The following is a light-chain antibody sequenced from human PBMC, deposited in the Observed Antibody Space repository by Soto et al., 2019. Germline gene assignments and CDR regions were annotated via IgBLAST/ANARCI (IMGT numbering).Light chain of an antibody. CDR1: QSVSSK. J-gene: IGKJ2*01. Sequence: VMSPSPATPSLSPGESAILSCRASQSVSSKLAWFQQKPGQAPSLLIYGVSTRATGVPVRFSGSGSGTEFTLTINSLQSEDFAVYYCQQYNNWPQTLGQGTKVDI. CDR2: GVS. CDR3: QQYNNWPQT. V-gene: IGKV3-15*01.